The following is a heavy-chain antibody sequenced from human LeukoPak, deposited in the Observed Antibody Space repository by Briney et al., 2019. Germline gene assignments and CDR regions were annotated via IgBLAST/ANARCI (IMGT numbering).Heavy chain of an antibody. D-gene: IGHD2-2*01. CDR2: INYSGST. CDR1: GGSFSGYY. V-gene: IGHV4-34*01. J-gene: IGHJ4*02. CDR3: ARERYQLTPFDY. Sequence: PSETLSLTCAVYGGSFSGYYWSWIRQPPGKGLEWIGEINYSGSTNYNPSLKSRVTISVDTSKNQFSLKLSSVTAADTAVYYCARERYQLTPFDYWGQGTLVTVSS.